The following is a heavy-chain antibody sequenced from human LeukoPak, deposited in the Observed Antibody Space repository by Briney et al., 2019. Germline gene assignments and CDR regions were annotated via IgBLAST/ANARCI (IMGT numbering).Heavy chain of an antibody. V-gene: IGHV1-2*02. CDR3: ARGGTMVRGVIICPFDP. D-gene: IGHD3-10*01. J-gene: IGHJ5*02. CDR2: INPNSGGT. Sequence: APVKVSCKASGYTFTGYYMHWVRQAPGQGLEWMGWINPNSGGTNYAQKFQGRVTMTRDTSISTAYMELSRLRSDDTAVYYCARGGTMVRGVIICPFDPWGQGTLVTVSS. CDR1: GYTFTGYY.